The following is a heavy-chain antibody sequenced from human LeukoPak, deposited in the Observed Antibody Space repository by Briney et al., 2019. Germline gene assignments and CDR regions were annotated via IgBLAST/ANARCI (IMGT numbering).Heavy chain of an antibody. J-gene: IGHJ1*01. Sequence: SVKVSCKASGGTFSGYAISWVRQAPGQGLEWMGGIIPIFGTANYAQKFQGRVTITADESTSTAYMELSSLRSEDTAVYYCASQLNSVVAAFEYFQHWGQGTLVTVSS. CDR1: GGTFSGYA. CDR3: ASQLNSVVAAFEYFQH. V-gene: IGHV1-69*01. CDR2: IIPIFGTA. D-gene: IGHD2-15*01.